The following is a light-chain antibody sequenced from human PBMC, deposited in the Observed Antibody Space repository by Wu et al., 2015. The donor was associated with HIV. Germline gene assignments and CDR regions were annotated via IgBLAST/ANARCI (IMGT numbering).Light chain of an antibody. J-gene: IGKJ1*01. Sequence: EIVMTQSPATLSVSPGERATLSCRASQSVSSNLAWYQQKPGQAPRLLIYGASTRATGIPARFSGSGSGTDFTLTISRLEPEDFAVYYCQQYGGSPGTFGQGPKVEI. CDR2: GAS. V-gene: IGKV3-15*01. CDR3: QQYGGSPGT. CDR1: QSVSSN.